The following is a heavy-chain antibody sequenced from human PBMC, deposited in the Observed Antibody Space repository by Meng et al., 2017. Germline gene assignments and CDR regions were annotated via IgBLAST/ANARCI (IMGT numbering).Heavy chain of an antibody. J-gene: IGHJ5*02. CDR2: IYYSGRT. CDR3: ARADRRVGSYGHNWFHP. CDR1: GGSISSGGYY. D-gene: IGHD5-18*01. V-gene: IGHV4-31*01. Sequence: QVPLPESCPGLVQPSPRPSLTCTVSGGSISSGGYYWSWLRQHPGKGLEWIGYIYYSGRTYYNPSLKRLVTISVDTSKNQFSLKLSSVTAADTAVYYCARADRRVGSYGHNWFHPWGQGTLVTVSS.